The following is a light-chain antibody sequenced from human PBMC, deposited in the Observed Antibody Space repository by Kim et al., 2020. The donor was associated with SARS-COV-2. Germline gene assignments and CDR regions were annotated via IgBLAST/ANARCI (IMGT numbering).Light chain of an antibody. CDR3: HHLNGPPLT. J-gene: IGKJ5*01. CDR2: AAS. CDR1: QGISSY. V-gene: IGKV1-9*01. Sequence: ASVGYRVTITCRASQGISSYLAWYQQKPGKAPKLLIYAASTLQSGVPSRFSGSGSGTDFTLTISSLQPEDFATYYCHHLNGPPLTFGQGTRLEIK.